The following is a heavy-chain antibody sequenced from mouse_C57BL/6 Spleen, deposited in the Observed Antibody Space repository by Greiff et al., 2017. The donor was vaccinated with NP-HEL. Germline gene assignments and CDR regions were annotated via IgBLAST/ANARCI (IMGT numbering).Heavy chain of an antibody. V-gene: IGHV5-9*01. Sequence: DVKLVESGGGLVKPGGSLKLSCAASGFTFSSYTMSWVRQTPEKRLEWVATISGGGGNTYYPDSVKGRFTISRDNAKNTLYLQMSSLRSEDTALYYCARHGDRSIYDGYRGDFDYWGQGTTLTVSS. D-gene: IGHD2-3*01. CDR2: ISGGGGNT. CDR3: ARHGDRSIYDGYRGDFDY. CDR1: GFTFSSYT. J-gene: IGHJ2*01.